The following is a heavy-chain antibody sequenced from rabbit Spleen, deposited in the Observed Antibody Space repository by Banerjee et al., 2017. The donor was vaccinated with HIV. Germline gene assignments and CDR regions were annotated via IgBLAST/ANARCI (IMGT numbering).Heavy chain of an antibody. CDR1: GVSFSSSYY. CDR2: VRGDSAST. CDR3: ARDAGRGDYIDGVFNL. D-gene: IGHD8-1*01. Sequence: QEQLVESGGDLVKPGASLTLTCIASGVSFSSSYYMCWVRQALGKGLEWIACVRGDSASTYYASWAKGRFTISKTSSTTVTLQMTSLTVADTATYFCARDAGRGDYIDGVFNLWGQGTLVTVS. V-gene: IGHV1S45*01. J-gene: IGHJ4*01.